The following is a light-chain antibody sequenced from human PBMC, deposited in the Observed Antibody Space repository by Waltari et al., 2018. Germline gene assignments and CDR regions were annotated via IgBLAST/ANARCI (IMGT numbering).Light chain of an antibody. Sequence: SYVLTQPPSVSVAPGQTARLTCGGNNIGSKSGHWYEQKPGQAQGLVGEDDRDRPAGIPERFSGSNSGNTAALTSSRVEAGDEADYYCQVWDSSSDHVVFGGGTKLTVL. CDR1: NIGSKS. J-gene: IGLJ2*01. CDR3: QVWDSSSDHVV. V-gene: IGLV3-21*02. CDR2: DDR.